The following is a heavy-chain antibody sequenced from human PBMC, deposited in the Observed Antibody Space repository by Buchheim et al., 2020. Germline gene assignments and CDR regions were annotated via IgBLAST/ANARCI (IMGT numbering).Heavy chain of an antibody. J-gene: IGHJ4*02. CDR2: IIPILGIA. Sequence: QVQLVQSGAEVKKPGSSVKVSCKASGGTFSSYAISWVRQAPGQGLEWMGRIIPILGIATYAQKFQGRVTITADKSTRTAYMELSSLRSEDTAVYYCQLLWFGELELSFDYWGQGTL. CDR3: QLLWFGELELSFDY. CDR1: GGTFSSYA. V-gene: IGHV1-69*04. D-gene: IGHD3-10*01.